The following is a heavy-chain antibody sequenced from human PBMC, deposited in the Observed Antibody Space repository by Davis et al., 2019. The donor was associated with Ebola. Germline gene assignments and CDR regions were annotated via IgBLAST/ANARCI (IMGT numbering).Heavy chain of an antibody. V-gene: IGHV1-3*01. CDR1: GFTLTKYA. Sequence: AASVKVSCKASGFTLTKYAIHWVRQAPGQRLEWMGWINAGNGNTKYSQKFQGRVTITRDTSASTAYMELSSLRSEDTAVYYCARFVAAAVDYWGQGTLVTVSS. D-gene: IGHD6-13*01. J-gene: IGHJ4*02. CDR3: ARFVAAAVDY. CDR2: INAGNGNT.